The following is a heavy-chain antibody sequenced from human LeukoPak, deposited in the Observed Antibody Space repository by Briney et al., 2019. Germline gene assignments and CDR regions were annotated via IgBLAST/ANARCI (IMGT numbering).Heavy chain of an antibody. Sequence: ESGGSLRLSCAASGFTFSSYGMPWVRQAPGKGLEWVAVISYDGSNKYYADSVKGRFTISRDNSKNTLYLQMNSLRAEDTAVYYCASSLGKLAAKLLPLGYWGQGTLVTVSS. CDR1: GFTFSSYG. CDR2: ISYDGSNK. V-gene: IGHV3-30*03. J-gene: IGHJ4*02. CDR3: ASSLGKLAAKLLPLGY. D-gene: IGHD3-16*01.